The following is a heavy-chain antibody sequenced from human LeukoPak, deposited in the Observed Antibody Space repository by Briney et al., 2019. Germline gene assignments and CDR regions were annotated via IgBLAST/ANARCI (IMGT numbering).Heavy chain of an antibody. V-gene: IGHV1-69*06. CDR1: GGTFSSYA. Sequence: GASVKVSCKASGGTFSSYAISWVRQAPGQGLEWMGGIIPIFGTANYAQKFQGRVTITADKSTSTAYMELSSLRSEDTAVYYCARVPLSYGHTHFDYWGQGTLVTVSS. CDR2: IIPIFGTA. D-gene: IGHD5-18*01. CDR3: ARVPLSYGHTHFDY. J-gene: IGHJ4*02.